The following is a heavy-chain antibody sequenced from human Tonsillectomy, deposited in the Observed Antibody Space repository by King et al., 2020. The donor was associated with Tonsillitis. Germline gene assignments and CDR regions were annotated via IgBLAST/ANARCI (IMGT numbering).Heavy chain of an antibody. J-gene: IGHJ2*01. D-gene: IGHD2-8*01. Sequence: QLQLQESGPGLVKPSETLSLTCTVSGGSISSPDYYWGWIRQPPGQGLEWIGTMYYSGATFYNSSLKSRITISLDTSKNQFSLRLSSVTATDTAFYYCARFTVGPMYGYLDIWGRGTLVTVSS. CDR1: GGSISSPDYY. CDR2: MYYSGAT. V-gene: IGHV4-39*07. CDR3: ARFTVGPMYGYLDI.